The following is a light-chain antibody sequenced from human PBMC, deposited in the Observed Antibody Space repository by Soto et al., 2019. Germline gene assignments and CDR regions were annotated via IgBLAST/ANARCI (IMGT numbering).Light chain of an antibody. CDR3: AVRDDSLSGHWV. CDR1: SSNIGSNY. J-gene: IGLJ3*02. V-gene: IGLV1-47*01. Sequence: QPVLTQPPSASGTPGQRVTISCSGSSSNIGSNYVSWYQHLPGAAPKLLIYRSDQRPSGVPDRFSGSKSGTSASLAISGLRSEDEADYFCAVRDDSLSGHWVFGGGTQLTVL. CDR2: RSD.